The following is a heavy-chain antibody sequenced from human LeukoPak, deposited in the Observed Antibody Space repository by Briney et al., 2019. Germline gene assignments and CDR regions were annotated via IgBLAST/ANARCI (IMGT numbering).Heavy chain of an antibody. CDR2: ITTGSSYI. J-gene: IGHJ6*02. D-gene: IGHD3-10*01. CDR1: GFTFSSYT. CDR3: AREGGSASSFYYGMDV. V-gene: IGHV3-21*01. Sequence: GGSLRLSCAASGFTFSSYTMNWVRQAPGKGLEWVSFITTGSSYISYADSVKGRFTISRDNAKNSLYLQMNSLRAEDTAVYYCAREGGSASSFYYGMDVWGQGTTVTVS.